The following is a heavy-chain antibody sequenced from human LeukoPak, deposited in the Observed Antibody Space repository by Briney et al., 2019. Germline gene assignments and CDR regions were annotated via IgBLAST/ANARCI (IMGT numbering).Heavy chain of an antibody. CDR1: GFTFSSYA. CDR2: ISGSGGST. V-gene: IGHV3-23*01. Sequence: GSLRLSCAASGFTFSSYAMSWVRQAPGKGLEWVSAISGSGGSTYYADSVKGRFTISRDNAKNSLYLQMNSLRAEDTAVYYCARVDGNSYYYYYGMDVWGQGTTVTVSS. D-gene: IGHD4-23*01. CDR3: ARVDGNSYYYYYGMDV. J-gene: IGHJ6*02.